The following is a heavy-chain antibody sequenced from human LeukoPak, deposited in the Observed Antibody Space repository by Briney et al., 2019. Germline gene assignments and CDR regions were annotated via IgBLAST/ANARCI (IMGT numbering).Heavy chain of an antibody. Sequence: GGSLRLSCAASGFTFSSYTMNWVRQVPGKGLEWVSYISSSSTIYYADSVKGRFTISRDNAKNSLYLQMNSLRDEDTAVYYCARYVDTTMLTWGQGTLVTVSS. CDR3: ARYVDTTMLT. V-gene: IGHV3-48*02. J-gene: IGHJ4*02. CDR2: ISSSSTI. CDR1: GFTFSSYT. D-gene: IGHD5-18*01.